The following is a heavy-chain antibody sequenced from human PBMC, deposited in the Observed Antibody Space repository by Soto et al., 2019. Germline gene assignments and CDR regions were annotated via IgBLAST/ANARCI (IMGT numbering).Heavy chain of an antibody. Sequence: QVQLQQWGAGLLKPSETLSLTCAVYGESFSGYYWSWIRQPPGKGLEWIGEINHSGSTNYNPSLKSRVTISVDTSKNQFSLKLSSVTAADTAVYYCAGPSGAAAGTSWFDPWGQGTLVTVSS. J-gene: IGHJ5*02. CDR3: AGPSGAAAGTSWFDP. CDR1: GESFSGYY. D-gene: IGHD6-13*01. V-gene: IGHV4-34*01. CDR2: INHSGST.